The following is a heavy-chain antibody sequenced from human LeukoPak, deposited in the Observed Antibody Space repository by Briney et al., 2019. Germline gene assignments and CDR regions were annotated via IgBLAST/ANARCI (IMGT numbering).Heavy chain of an antibody. Sequence: ASVKVSCKTSGYTFTTSGITWVRQAPGQGLEWMGWISTYNGYSKYAQNLQGRVTMTADTSTSTAYMELSSLRSDDTAVYYCAKNSSGGYSDYWGQGTLVTVSS. CDR2: ISTYNGYS. CDR1: GYTFTTSG. J-gene: IGHJ4*02. D-gene: IGHD6-19*01. V-gene: IGHV1-18*01. CDR3: AKNSSGGYSDY.